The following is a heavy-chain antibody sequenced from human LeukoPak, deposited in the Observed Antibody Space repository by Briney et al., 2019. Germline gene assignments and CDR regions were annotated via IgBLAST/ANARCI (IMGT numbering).Heavy chain of an antibody. CDR2: IYYIGNT. Sequence: SETLSLTCTVSGGSTSSSTHYWAWIRQPPGKGLEWIGGIYYIGNTYYNPSLKSRVTISVDTSKNQFSLKLSSVTATDTAVYYCARQDVATSGNYFDYWGQGALVTVSS. CDR3: ARQDVATSGNYFDY. J-gene: IGHJ4*02. CDR1: GGSTSSSTHY. V-gene: IGHV4-39*01. D-gene: IGHD6-13*01.